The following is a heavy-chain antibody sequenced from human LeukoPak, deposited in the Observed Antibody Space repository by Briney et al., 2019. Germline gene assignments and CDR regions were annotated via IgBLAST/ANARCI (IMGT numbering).Heavy chain of an antibody. J-gene: IGHJ4*02. V-gene: IGHV3-30*18. CDR2: ISYDGSNK. Sequence: GGSLRLSCAASGFTFSSYGMHWVRQAPGKGLEWVAVISYDGSNKYYADSVKGRFTISRDNSKNTLYLQMNSLRAEDTAVYYCAKDLGNSAFGAPGGYWGQGTLVTVSS. CDR1: GFTFSSYG. CDR3: AKDLGNSAFGAPGGY. D-gene: IGHD3-3*01.